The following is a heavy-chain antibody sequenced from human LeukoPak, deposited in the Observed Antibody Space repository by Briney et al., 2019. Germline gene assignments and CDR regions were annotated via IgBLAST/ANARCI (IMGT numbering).Heavy chain of an antibody. Sequence: GGSLRLSCAASGFTFSNYAMYWVRQAPGKGLEWVSDISDSGSSKSYADSVKGRFTISRDNSKNTLYLQMNSLRTEDTAVYYCARVLSGRGSLYSYYYYMDVWGKGTTVTISS. CDR1: GFTFSNYA. J-gene: IGHJ6*03. CDR2: ISDSGSSK. D-gene: IGHD3-10*01. CDR3: ARVLSGRGSLYSYYYYMDV. V-gene: IGHV3-23*01.